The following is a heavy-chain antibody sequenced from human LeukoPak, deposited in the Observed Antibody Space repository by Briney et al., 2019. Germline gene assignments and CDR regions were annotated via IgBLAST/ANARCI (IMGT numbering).Heavy chain of an antibody. D-gene: IGHD3-10*01. CDR3: ARDLGPYDAFDI. CDR2: IYYGGST. J-gene: IGHJ3*02. V-gene: IGHV4-59*12. Sequence: SETLSLTCTVSGASICSYYWSWIRQPPGKGLEWIGYIYYGGSTTYNPSLKSRVTISVDTSNNQFSLKLSSVTAADTAVYYCARDLGPYDAFDIWGQGTMVTVSS. CDR1: GASICSYY.